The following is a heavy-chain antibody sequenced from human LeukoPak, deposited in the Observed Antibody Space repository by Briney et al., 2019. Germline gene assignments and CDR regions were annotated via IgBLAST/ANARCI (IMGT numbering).Heavy chain of an antibody. CDR1: VGSIGRSSYY. J-gene: IGHJ6*03. CDR3: ARRLLDGTFGVGYYYYYYYMDV. Sequence: SETLSLTCTVSVGSIGRSSYYWGWIRQPPGKGLEWIGNIYYNGNTDYNPSLKSRVTISVDTSKNQFSLKLSSVTAADTAVYYCARRLLDGTFGVGYYYYYYYMDVWGKGTTVTISS. CDR2: IYYNGNT. V-gene: IGHV4-39*07. D-gene: IGHD1-14*01.